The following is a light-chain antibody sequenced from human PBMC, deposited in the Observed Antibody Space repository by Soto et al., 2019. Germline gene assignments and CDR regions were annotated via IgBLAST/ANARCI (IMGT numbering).Light chain of an antibody. V-gene: IGKV3-15*01. CDR2: GAS. CDR1: QGVSRK. J-gene: IGKJ4*01. CDR3: KQYHTWQIT. Sequence: EIVMTQSPATLSVAPGERVTLSCRASQGVSRKLAWYQHKSGQAPRLLISGASTGATGIPARFSCSGSGTAFTLTISSLQSEDCAIYYCKQYHTWQITFGGGTKVEIK.